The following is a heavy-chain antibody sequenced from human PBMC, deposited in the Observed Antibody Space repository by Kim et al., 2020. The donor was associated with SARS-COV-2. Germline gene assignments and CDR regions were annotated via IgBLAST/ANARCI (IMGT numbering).Heavy chain of an antibody. V-gene: IGHV3-21*01. Sequence: GGSLRLSCAASGFTFSSYSMNWVRQAPGKGLEWVSSISSSSSYIYYADSVKGRFTISRDNAKNSLYLQMNSLRAEDTAVYYCARDLRSKVDYYDSSGYYYGMDVWGQGTTVTVSS. CDR1: GFTFSSYS. D-gene: IGHD3-22*01. CDR3: ARDLRSKVDYYDSSGYYYGMDV. J-gene: IGHJ6*02. CDR2: ISSSSSYI.